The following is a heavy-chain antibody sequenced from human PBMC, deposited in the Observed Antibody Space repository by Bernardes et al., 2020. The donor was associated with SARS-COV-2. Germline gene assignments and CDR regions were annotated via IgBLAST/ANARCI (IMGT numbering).Heavy chain of an antibody. CDR1: GGSFNRYY. D-gene: IGHD2-8*01. V-gene: IGHV4-34*01. CDR3: ARHARDCTRGVCQTYYYYAMDV. J-gene: IGHJ6*02. CDR2: ISHSGIT. Sequence: SETLSLTCAVYGGSFNRYYWSWIRQPPGKGLEWIGEISHSGITNSNPSLKSRVTIAIDTSKNQFSLKLSSVTAADTAVYYCARHARDCTRGVCQTYYYYAMDVWGQGTTVTVSS.